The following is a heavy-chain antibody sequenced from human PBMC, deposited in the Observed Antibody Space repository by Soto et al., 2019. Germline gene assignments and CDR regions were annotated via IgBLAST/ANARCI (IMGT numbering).Heavy chain of an antibody. D-gene: IGHD3-3*01. CDR3: TRPIFGVVDRMDV. J-gene: IGHJ6*02. CDR1: GFTFGGSA. V-gene: IGHV3-73*01. Sequence: GGSLRLSCAASGFTFGGSAMHWVRQASGKGLEWVGRIRSKANSYATAYAASVKGRFTISRDDSKNTAYLQMNSLKTEDTAVYYCTRPIFGVVDRMDVWGQGTTVTAP. CDR2: IRSKANSYAT.